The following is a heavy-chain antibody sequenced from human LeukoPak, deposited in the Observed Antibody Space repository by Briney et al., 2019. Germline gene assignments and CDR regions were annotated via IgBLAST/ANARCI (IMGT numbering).Heavy chain of an antibody. CDR2: INHTGST. CDR3: ARWPRERNRITVTNYYYYMDV. CDR1: GESFTTFY. J-gene: IGHJ6*03. Sequence: PSETLSLTCAVYGESFTTFYWGWLRQTPGKGLEWIGEINHTGSTNYNPSLKSRVTISVDTSKNQFSLKVSSVTAADSAVYYCARWPRERNRITVTNYYYYMDVWGRGTTVTVSS. V-gene: IGHV4-34*01. D-gene: IGHD4-11*01.